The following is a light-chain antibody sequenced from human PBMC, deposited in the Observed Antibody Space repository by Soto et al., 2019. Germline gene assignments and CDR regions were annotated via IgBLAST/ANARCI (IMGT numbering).Light chain of an antibody. J-gene: IGKJ1*01. CDR2: KAS. V-gene: IGKV1-8*01. Sequence: AIRMTQSPSSFSASTGDRVTITCRASQGISSYLAWYQQKPGKAPKLLIYKASSLESGVPSRFSGSGSGTEFTLTISSLQPDDFATYYCQQYNSYSWTFGQGTKVDI. CDR1: QGISSY. CDR3: QQYNSYSWT.